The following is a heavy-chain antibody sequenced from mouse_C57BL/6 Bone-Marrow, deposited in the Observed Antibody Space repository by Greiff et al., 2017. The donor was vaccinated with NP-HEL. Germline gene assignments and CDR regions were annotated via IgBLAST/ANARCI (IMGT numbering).Heavy chain of an antibody. D-gene: IGHD1-1*01. V-gene: IGHV1-81*01. CDR2: IYPRSGNT. CDR3: ARSDYYGSSVDY. J-gene: IGHJ2*01. CDR1: GYTFTSYG. Sequence: VMLVESGAELARPGASVKLSCKASGYTFTSYGISWVKQRTGQGLEWIGEIYPRSGNTYYNEKFKGKATLTADKSSSTAYMELRSLTSEDSAVYFCARSDYYGSSVDYWGQGTTLTVSS.